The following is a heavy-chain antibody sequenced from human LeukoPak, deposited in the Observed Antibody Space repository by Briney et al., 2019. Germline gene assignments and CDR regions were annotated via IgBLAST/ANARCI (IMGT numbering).Heavy chain of an antibody. CDR3: ARVLRTGTTFDP. CDR2: INAGNGNT. D-gene: IGHD1-7*01. V-gene: IGHV1-3*01. J-gene: IGHJ5*02. CDR1: GYTFTSYA. Sequence: ASVKVSCKASGYTFTSYAMHWVLQAPGHRLEWMGWINAGNGNTKYSQKFQGRVTITRDTSASTAYMELSSLRSEDTAVYYCARVLRTGTTFDPWGQGTLVTVSS.